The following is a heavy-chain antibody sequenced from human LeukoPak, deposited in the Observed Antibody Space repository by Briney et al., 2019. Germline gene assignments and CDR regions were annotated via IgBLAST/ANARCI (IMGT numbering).Heavy chain of an antibody. J-gene: IGHJ3*02. CDR1: GGSISSGDYY. D-gene: IGHD3-10*01. V-gene: IGHV4-39*07. Sequence: SETLSLTCTVSGGSISSGDYYWSWIRQPPGKGLEWIGSIYYSGSTYYNPSLKSRVTISVDTSKNQFSLRLSSVTAADTAVYYCARGYGSGSPGAFDIWGQGTMVTVSS. CDR3: ARGYGSGSPGAFDI. CDR2: IYYSGST.